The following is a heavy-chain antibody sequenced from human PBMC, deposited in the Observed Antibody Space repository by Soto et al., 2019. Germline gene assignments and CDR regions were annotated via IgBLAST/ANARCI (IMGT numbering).Heavy chain of an antibody. V-gene: IGHV3-23*01. J-gene: IGHJ4*02. D-gene: IGHD6-25*01. CDR1: GFTFSTYA. CDR3: AKDRQRRTSGYFFDY. Sequence: EVQLLESGGKLVQPGGSLTLSCAASGFTFSTYAMAWVRQAPGKGLEWVSGVSASGLNTDYADPVKGRFYISRDNSKKTVSLHMNSLRAEDTAFYYCAKDRQRRTSGYFFDYWCQGTPVTVSS. CDR2: VSASGLNT.